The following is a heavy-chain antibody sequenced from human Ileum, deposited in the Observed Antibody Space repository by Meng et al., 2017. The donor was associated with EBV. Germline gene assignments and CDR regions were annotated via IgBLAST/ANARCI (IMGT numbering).Heavy chain of an antibody. V-gene: IGHV4-4*02. J-gene: IGHJ4*02. CDR1: GGSISRSDW. Sequence: QVQLKGSGPGLVKPSETLSLTCAVSGGSISRSDWWSWVRQPPGKGLEWIGETSHSGSTNYSPSLKSRVTISLDKSKNQLSLKLNSVTAADTAVYYCASSDYYRSDYWGQGTLVTASS. CDR2: TSHSGST. CDR3: ASSDYYRSDY. D-gene: IGHD3-22*01.